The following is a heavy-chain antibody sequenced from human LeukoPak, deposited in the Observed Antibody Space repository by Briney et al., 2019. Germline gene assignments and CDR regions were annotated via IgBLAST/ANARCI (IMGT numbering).Heavy chain of an antibody. J-gene: IGHJ3*02. CDR2: IWYDGSNK. CDR3: AKDPGAFDI. V-gene: IGHV3-33*06. CDR1: GFTFSSYG. Sequence: GGSLRLSCAASGFTFSSYGMHWVRQAPGKGLEWVAVIWYDGSNKYCADSVKGRFTISRDNSKNTLYLQMNSLRAEDTAVYYCAKDPGAFDIWGQGTMVTVSS.